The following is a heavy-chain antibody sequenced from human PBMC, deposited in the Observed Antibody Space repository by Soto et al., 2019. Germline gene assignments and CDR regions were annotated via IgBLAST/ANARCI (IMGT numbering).Heavy chain of an antibody. J-gene: IGHJ4*02. CDR2: IYRDDDK. Sequence: QITLKESGPTLVKLTETLTLTCTVSGFSLMTNGVGVGWFRQPPGKALEWLALIYRDDDKRYRPSLKSRVTITKDTTKNQVVLTMTNMDPVDTATYYCVHTVARGAYWETFNYWGQGTLVTVSS. CDR1: GFSLMTNGVG. V-gene: IGHV2-5*02. D-gene: IGHD1-26*01. CDR3: VHTVARGAYWETFNY.